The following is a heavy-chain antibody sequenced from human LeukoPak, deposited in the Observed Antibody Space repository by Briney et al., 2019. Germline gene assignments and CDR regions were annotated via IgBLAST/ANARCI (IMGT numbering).Heavy chain of an antibody. D-gene: IGHD2-2*01. CDR1: GGSISSYY. J-gene: IGHJ5*02. Sequence: SETLSLTCTVSGGSISSYYWSWIRQPPGKGLEWIGYIYYSGSTSHNPSLKSRVTISVDTSENQFSLKLSSVTAANTAVYYCAREDACSSTSCYTNNWFDPWGQGILVTVSS. V-gene: IGHV4-59*01. CDR2: IYYSGST. CDR3: AREDACSSTSCYTNNWFDP.